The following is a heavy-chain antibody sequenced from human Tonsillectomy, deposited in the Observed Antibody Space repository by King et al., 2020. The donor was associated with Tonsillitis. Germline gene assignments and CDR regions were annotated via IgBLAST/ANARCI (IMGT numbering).Heavy chain of an antibody. D-gene: IGHD5-24*01. CDR1: GFTVSSYG. J-gene: IGHJ4*02. CDR3: ARDRGEMATLDY. Sequence: VQLVESGGGVVQPGRSLRLSCAASGFTVSSYGMHWVRQAPGKGLEWVAVIWYDGSNKYYADSGKGRFTISRDNSKNTLYLQMNSLRAEDTAVYYCARDRGEMATLDYWGQGTLVTVSS. CDR2: IWYDGSNK. V-gene: IGHV3-33*01.